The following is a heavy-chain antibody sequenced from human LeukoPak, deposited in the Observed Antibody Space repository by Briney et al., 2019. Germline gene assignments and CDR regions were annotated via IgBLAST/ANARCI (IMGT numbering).Heavy chain of an antibody. V-gene: IGHV4-59*08. D-gene: IGHD3-10*01. CDR2: IYYSGST. CDR1: GGSISSYD. Sequence: SETLSLTCTVSGGSISSYDWSWIRQPPGKGLEWVGYIYYSGSTNYNPSLKSRVTISVDTSKNQFSLKLSSVTAADTAVYYCARGSHYSSGTFEYWGQGTLVTVSS. CDR3: ARGSHYSSGTFEY. J-gene: IGHJ4*02.